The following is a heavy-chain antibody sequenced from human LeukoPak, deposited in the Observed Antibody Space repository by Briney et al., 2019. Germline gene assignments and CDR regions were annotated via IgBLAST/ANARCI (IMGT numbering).Heavy chain of an antibody. J-gene: IGHJ4*02. D-gene: IGHD2-2*01. Sequence: GGSLRLSCAASGFTFSSYSMNWVRQAPGKGLEWVSSISSSSSYIYYADSVKGRFTISRDNAKNSLYLQMNSLRAEDTAVYYCARDRGDCSSTSCSQFDYWGQGTPVTVSS. CDR2: ISSSSSYI. CDR3: ARDRGDCSSTSCSQFDY. V-gene: IGHV3-21*01. CDR1: GFTFSSYS.